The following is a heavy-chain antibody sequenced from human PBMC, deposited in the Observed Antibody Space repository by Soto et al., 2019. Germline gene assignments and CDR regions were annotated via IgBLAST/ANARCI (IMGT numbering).Heavy chain of an antibody. CDR2: INDYRSNT. V-gene: IGHV1-18*01. CDR1: GYTFTSYG. Sequence: QVQLVQSGAEVKKPGASVKVSCKASGYTFTSYGISWVRQAPGQGLEWMGWINDYRSNTNYAQKLQGRVTMTTDTSTSTAYMELRSLRSDATDVYSCARVLPPFDPWGQGTLVTVSS. J-gene: IGHJ5*02. CDR3: ARVLPPFDP.